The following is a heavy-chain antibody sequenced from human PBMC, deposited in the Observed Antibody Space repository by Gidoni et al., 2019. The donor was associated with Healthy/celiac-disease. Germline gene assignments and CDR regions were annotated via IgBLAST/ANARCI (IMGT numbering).Heavy chain of an antibody. CDR2: IYWNDDK. CDR3: AHTVPNTYYYDSSGYYYPGDFDY. V-gene: IGHV2-5*01. J-gene: IGHJ4*02. D-gene: IGHD3-22*01. CDR1: GFSLSTSGVG. Sequence: QITLKESGPTLVKPTQTLTLTCPSSGFSLSTSGVGVGWIRQPPGKALEWLALIYWNDDKRYSPSLKSRLTITKDTSKNQVVLTMTNMDPVDTATYYCAHTVPNTYYYDSSGYYYPGDFDYWGQGTLVTVSS.